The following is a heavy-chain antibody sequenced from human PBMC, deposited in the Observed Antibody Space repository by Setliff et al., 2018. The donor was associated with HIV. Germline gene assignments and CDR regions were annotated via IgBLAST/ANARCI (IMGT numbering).Heavy chain of an antibody. D-gene: IGHD4-17*01. J-gene: IGHJ2*01. CDR3: ANSVTDASYWYFIH. V-gene: IGHV1-3*01. CDR1: GFIFTNYG. CDR2: INSGTGNT. Sequence: ASVKVSCKASGFIFTNYGIHWVRQAPGHSLEWMGFINSGTGNTIYSQKFQGRXXXSRDTSASTAYMELSSLRSEDTAVYYCANSVTDASYWYFIHWGRGSXXXVSS.